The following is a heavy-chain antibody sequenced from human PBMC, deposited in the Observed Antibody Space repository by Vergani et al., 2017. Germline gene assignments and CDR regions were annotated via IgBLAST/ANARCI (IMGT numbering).Heavy chain of an antibody. J-gene: IGHJ6*03. V-gene: IGHV4-31*01. CDR1: GGSISSGGYY. Sequence: QVQLQESGPGLVKPSQTLSLTCTVSGGSISSGGYYWSWIRQHPGKGLEWIGYIYYSGSTYYNPSLKSLVTISVDTSKNPFSLKLSSVTAADTAVYYCARDRVEMATIYYYYYMYVWGKGTTVTVSS. CDR2: IYYSGST. CDR3: ARDRVEMATIYYYYYMYV. D-gene: IGHD5-24*01.